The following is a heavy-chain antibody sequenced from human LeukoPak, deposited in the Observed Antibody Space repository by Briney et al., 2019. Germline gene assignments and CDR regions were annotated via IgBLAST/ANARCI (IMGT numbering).Heavy chain of an antibody. J-gene: IGHJ4*02. D-gene: IGHD3-9*01. CDR2: VSGYNGNT. CDR1: GYTFTSSG. CDR3: ARSGYDILTYFAD. V-gene: IGHV1-18*01. Sequence: SVTVSSKASGYTFTSSGINWVRQAPGQGLEWMGWVSGYNGNTDYAQNLQGRVTMTTDTSTSTAYMELRSLRSDDTAVYYCARSGYDILTYFADCGERTLITVSS.